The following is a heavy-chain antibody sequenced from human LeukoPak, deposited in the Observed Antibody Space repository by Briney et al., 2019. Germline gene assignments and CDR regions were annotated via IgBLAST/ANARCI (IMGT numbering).Heavy chain of an antibody. CDR2: INHSGST. J-gene: IGHJ4*02. CDR3: ARPQGWLVQYYFDY. Sequence: SETLSLTCAVYGGSFSGYYWSWIRQPPGKGLEWIGEINHSGSTNYNPSLKSRVTISVDTSKNQFSLKLSSVTAADTAVYYCARPQGWLVQYYFDYWGQGTLVTVSS. CDR1: GGSFSGYY. D-gene: IGHD6-19*01. V-gene: IGHV4-34*01.